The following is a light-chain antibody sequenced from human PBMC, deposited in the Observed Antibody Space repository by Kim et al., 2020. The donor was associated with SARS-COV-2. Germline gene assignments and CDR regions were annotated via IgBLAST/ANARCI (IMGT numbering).Light chain of an antibody. CDR1: QTVSRNY. CDR3: QQYGSSRGT. V-gene: IGKV3-20*01. Sequence: LYPGENATLTYRASQTVSRNYFAWYQQRPGQAPRLLIYGISRRATDIPDRFSGSGSGTDFTLTISRLEPEDSAVYYCQQYGSSRGTFGQGTKLEI. CDR2: GIS. J-gene: IGKJ2*01.